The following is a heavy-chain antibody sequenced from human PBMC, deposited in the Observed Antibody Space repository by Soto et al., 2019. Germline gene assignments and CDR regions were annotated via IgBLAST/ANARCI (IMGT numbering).Heavy chain of an antibody. V-gene: IGHV4-39*01. CDR3: APYKQGYNWNYFDN. CDR2: VFYTGFT. Sequence: PSETLSLTCAVSGASISGSYYYWAWLRQSPGKGPEWIGSVFYTGFTSYNPSLESRVSVSVDTSKSQFSLKLSAVTAADTAVYYRAPYKQGYNWNYFDNWGQGALVTVSS. CDR1: GASISGSYYY. D-gene: IGHD1-20*01. J-gene: IGHJ4*02.